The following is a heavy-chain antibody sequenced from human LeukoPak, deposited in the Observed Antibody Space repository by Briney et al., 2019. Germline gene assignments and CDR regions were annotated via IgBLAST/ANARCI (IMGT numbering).Heavy chain of an antibody. CDR3: ARGAATPVFDY. CDR1: GFTFSSYS. V-gene: IGHV3-21*01. D-gene: IGHD2-2*01. CDR2: ISSSSSYI. J-gene: IGHJ4*02. Sequence: GGSLRLSCAASGFTFSSYSMNWVRQAPGKGLEWVSSISSSSSYIYYADSVKGRFTISRDNAKNSLYLQMNSLRAGDTAVYYCARGAATPVFDYWGQGTLVTVSS.